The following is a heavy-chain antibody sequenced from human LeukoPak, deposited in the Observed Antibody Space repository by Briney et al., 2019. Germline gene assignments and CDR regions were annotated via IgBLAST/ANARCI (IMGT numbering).Heavy chain of an antibody. J-gene: IGHJ6*02. CDR2: MNPNSGNT. Sequence: ASVKVSCKASGYTFTSYDINWVRQATGQGLEWMGWMNPNSGNTGYAQKFQGRVTMTRNTSISTAYMELSSLRSEDTAVYHCARRPAVKVRTTSYYYGMDVWGQGTTVTVSS. V-gene: IGHV1-8*01. CDR3: ARRPAVKVRTTSYYYGMDV. D-gene: IGHD2/OR15-2a*01. CDR1: GYTFTSYD.